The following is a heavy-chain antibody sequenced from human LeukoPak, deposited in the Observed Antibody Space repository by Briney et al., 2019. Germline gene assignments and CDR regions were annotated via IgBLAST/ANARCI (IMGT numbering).Heavy chain of an antibody. D-gene: IGHD3-3*01. CDR1: GESFSGYY. V-gene: IGHV4-34*12. Sequence: PSETLSLTCVVYGESFSGYYWTWIRQPPGKGLEWIGEIIDTGSTKYNSSLKSRVTISVDTSKNAFSLNLTSVTAADTAIYYCARGLASGYPPIPFDYWGQGTLVTVSS. CDR3: ARGLASGYPPIPFDY. J-gene: IGHJ4*02. CDR2: IIDTGST.